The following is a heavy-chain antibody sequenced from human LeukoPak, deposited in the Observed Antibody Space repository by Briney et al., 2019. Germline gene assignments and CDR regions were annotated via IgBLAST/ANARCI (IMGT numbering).Heavy chain of an antibody. CDR1: GFTFSSYG. Sequence: PGGSLRLSCAASGFTFSSYGMHWVRQAPGKGLEWVAVISYDGSNKYYADSVKGRFTISRDNSKNTLYLQTNSLRAEDTAVYYCANSGWFGESMGYWGQGTLVTVSS. J-gene: IGHJ4*02. CDR2: ISYDGSNK. D-gene: IGHD3-10*01. CDR3: ANSGWFGESMGY. V-gene: IGHV3-30*18.